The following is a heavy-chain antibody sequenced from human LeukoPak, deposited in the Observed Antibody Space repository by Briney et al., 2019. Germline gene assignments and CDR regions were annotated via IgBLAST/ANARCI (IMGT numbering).Heavy chain of an antibody. CDR3: ARAGVGATTDI. Sequence: GGSLRLSCAASGFTFSSYSMNWVRQAPGKGLEWVSSISSSSSYIYYADSVKGRFTISRGNAKNSLYLQMNSLRAEDTAVYYCARAGVGATTDIWGQGTMVTVSS. D-gene: IGHD1-26*01. J-gene: IGHJ3*02. CDR1: GFTFSSYS. CDR2: ISSSSSYI. V-gene: IGHV3-21*01.